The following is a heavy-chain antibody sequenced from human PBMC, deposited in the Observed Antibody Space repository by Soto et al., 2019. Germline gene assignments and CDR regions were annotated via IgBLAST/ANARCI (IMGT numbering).Heavy chain of an antibody. J-gene: IGHJ4*02. V-gene: IGHV4-31*03. CDR3: ARRYGEALDY. CDR2: IYHSGTT. D-gene: IGHD4-17*01. CDR1: GGSISSGGYY. Sequence: PSETLSLTCTVSGGSISSGGYYWSWIRQHPGKGLEWIGYIYHSGTTYYNPSLKSRVTISVDTSKNQFSLKLTSVTAADTAVYYCARRYGEALDYWGQGTLVTVSS.